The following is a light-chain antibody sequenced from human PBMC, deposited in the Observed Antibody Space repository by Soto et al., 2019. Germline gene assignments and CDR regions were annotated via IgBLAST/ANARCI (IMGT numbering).Light chain of an antibody. Sequence: QSVLTQPPSASGSPGQSVTISCTGTSSDVGAYIFVSWYQQHPGKAPKLMVYDVNRRPPGVPDRFFGSKSGNTASLTVSGLQAEDEADYYCAAWDDSLSGVVFGGGTKLTVL. V-gene: IGLV2-8*01. J-gene: IGLJ2*01. CDR2: DVN. CDR1: SSDVGAYIF. CDR3: AAWDDSLSGVV.